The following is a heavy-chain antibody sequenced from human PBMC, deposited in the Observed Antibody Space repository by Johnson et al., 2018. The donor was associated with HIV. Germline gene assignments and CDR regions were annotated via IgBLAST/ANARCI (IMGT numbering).Heavy chain of an antibody. CDR2: INWNGGST. CDR1: GLTFSSYA. CDR3: ARFRSSNWFDAFDI. D-gene: IGHD6-13*01. Sequence: VQLVESGGGLVQPGGSLRLSCAASGLTFSSYAMSWVRQAPGKGLEWVSGINWNGGSTGYADSVRGRFTISRDNSKNTLYLQMNSLRAEDTAVYYCARFRSSNWFDAFDIWGQGTMVTVSA. V-gene: IGHV3-23*04. J-gene: IGHJ3*02.